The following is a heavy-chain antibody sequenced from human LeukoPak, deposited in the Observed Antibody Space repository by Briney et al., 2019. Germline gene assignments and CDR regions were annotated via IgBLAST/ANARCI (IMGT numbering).Heavy chain of an antibody. CDR3: AKDPVTMIVVVIPYYFDY. V-gene: IGHV3-23*01. CDR1: GFTVSSNY. J-gene: IGHJ4*02. D-gene: IGHD3-22*01. Sequence: GSLRLSCAASGFTVSSNYMSWVRQAPGKGLEWVSAISGSGGGTYYADSVKGRFTISRDNSKNTLYLQMNSLRAEDTAVYYCAKDPVTMIVVVIPYYFDYWGQGTLVTVSS. CDR2: ISGSGGGT.